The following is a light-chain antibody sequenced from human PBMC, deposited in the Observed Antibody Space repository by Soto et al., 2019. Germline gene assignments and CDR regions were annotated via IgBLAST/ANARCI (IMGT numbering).Light chain of an antibody. V-gene: IGLV2-14*03. J-gene: IGLJ1*01. CDR1: SGDIGAYNY. CDR2: DVG. Sequence: QSALTQPASVSGSPGQSITISSTGTSGDIGAYNYVSWYQQHPGKAPKLIIYDVGNRPSGVSSRFSGSKSGNTASLTISGLQSEDEADYYCRSYTSTSTRVFGTGTKLTVL. CDR3: RSYTSTSTRV.